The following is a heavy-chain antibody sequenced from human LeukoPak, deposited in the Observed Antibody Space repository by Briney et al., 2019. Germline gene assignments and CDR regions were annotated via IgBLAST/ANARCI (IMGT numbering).Heavy chain of an antibody. CDR3: AGGAGYCSGGSCPPVDV. J-gene: IGHJ6*04. CDR1: GFTFSSYA. V-gene: IGHV3-23*01. Sequence: GGSLRLSCAASGFTFSSYAMSWVRQAPGKGLEWVSAISGSGGSTYYADSVKGRFTISRDNSKNTLYPQMNSLRAEDTAVYYCAGGAGYCSGGSCPPVDVWGKGTTVTVSS. CDR2: ISGSGGST. D-gene: IGHD2-15*01.